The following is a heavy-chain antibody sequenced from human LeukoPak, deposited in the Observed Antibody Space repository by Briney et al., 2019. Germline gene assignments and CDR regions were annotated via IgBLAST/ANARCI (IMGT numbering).Heavy chain of an antibody. D-gene: IGHD6-19*01. J-gene: IGHJ4*02. CDR3: ARDSSGWYVAPLNY. V-gene: IGHV1-2*02. Sequence: GASVKVSCKASGYTFTGYYMHWVRQAPGQGLEWMGWINPNSGGTNYAQKFQGRVTMTRDTSISTAYMELSRLRSDDTAVYYCARDSSGWYVAPLNYWGQGTLVTVSS. CDR1: GYTFTGYY. CDR2: INPNSGGT.